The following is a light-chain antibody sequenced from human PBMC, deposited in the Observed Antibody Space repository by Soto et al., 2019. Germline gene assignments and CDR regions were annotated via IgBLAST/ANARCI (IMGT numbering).Light chain of an antibody. CDR2: AAS. CDR3: QQVKSYPWT. Sequence: DIQLTQSPSFLSASVGDRVSITCWASQGISSFLAWYQQKPGKAPKLLIYAASTLQSGVPSRFSGSESGTEFTLTISSLQPEDFATYYCQQVKSYPWTFGQGTKVEIK. V-gene: IGKV1-9*01. CDR1: QGISSF. J-gene: IGKJ1*01.